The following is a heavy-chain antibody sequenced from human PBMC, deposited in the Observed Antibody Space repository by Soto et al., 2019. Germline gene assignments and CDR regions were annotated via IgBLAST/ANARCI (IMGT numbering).Heavy chain of an antibody. J-gene: IGHJ4*02. CDR3: ARDNSRAIVVVVAASPSIDY. D-gene: IGHD2-15*01. Sequence: QVQLVQSGAEVKKPGASVKVSCKASGYTFTSYYMHWVRQAPGQGLEWMGIINPSGGSKSYAQKFQVRVTMTRDTSTSTVYMELSSLRSEDTAVYYCARDNSRAIVVVVAASPSIDYWGQGTLVTVSS. CDR2: INPSGGSK. V-gene: IGHV1-46*01. CDR1: GYTFTSYY.